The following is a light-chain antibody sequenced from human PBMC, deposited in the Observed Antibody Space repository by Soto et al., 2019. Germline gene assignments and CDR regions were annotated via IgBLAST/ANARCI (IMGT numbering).Light chain of an antibody. CDR3: TSFAGSGTYV. CDR1: SSDVGGYNY. J-gene: IGLJ1*01. Sequence: QSALTQPASVYGSPGQSIAISCTGTSSDVGGYNYVSWYQQYPGKAPKLIIFDVTNRPSGVSDRFSGSKSGSTASLTISGLQADDEADYYCTSFAGSGTYVFGTGTKVTVL. CDR2: DVT. V-gene: IGLV2-14*01.